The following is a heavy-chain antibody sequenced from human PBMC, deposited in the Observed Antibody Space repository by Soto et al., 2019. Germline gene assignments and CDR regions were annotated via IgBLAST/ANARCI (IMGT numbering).Heavy chain of an antibody. V-gene: IGHV3-30-3*01. Sequence: QVQLVESGGGVVQPGRSLRLSCAASGFTFSSYAMHWVRQAPGKGLEWVAVISYDGSNKYYADSVKGRFTISRDNSKNTLYLQMNSLRAEDTAVYYCARDGWLVGSALGLYYYYYGMDVWGQGTTVTVSS. CDR2: ISYDGSNK. D-gene: IGHD6-19*01. CDR1: GFTFSSYA. J-gene: IGHJ6*02. CDR3: ARDGWLVGSALGLYYYYYGMDV.